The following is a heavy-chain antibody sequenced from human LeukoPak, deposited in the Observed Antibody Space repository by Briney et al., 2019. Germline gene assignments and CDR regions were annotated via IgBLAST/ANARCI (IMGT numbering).Heavy chain of an antibody. D-gene: IGHD6-19*01. V-gene: IGHV3-21*01. CDR2: ISGSSSYI. CDR1: GFTFSSYA. CDR3: ARAEEQWLSIDY. Sequence: GGSLRLSCAASGFTFSSYATSWVRQAPGKGLEWVSSISGSSSYIYYADSVKGRFTISRDNAKNSLYLQMNSLRAEDTAVYYCARAEEQWLSIDYWGQGTLVTVSS. J-gene: IGHJ4*02.